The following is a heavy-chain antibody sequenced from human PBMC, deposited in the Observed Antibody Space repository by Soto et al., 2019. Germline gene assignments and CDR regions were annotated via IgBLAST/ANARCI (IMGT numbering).Heavy chain of an antibody. CDR1: GFNFDNYG. J-gene: IGHJ4*02. CDR2: ISYDGSNK. V-gene: IGHV3-30*18. Sequence: ESGGGVVQPGGSLRLSCQASGFNFDNYGMHWVRQAPGKGLEWVAVISYDGSNKYYADSVKGRFTISRDNSKNTLSLHLSTLKPEDTAVYHCAKDRVGGTFYTPLGFWGQGTLVTVSS. D-gene: IGHD1-7*01. CDR3: AKDRVGGTFYTPLGF.